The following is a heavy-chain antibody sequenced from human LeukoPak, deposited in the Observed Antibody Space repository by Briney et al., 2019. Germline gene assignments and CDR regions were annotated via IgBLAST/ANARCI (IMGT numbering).Heavy chain of an antibody. CDR1: GFTFSSYA. CDR2: ISYDGTNK. D-gene: IGHD2-21*02. J-gene: IGHJ4*02. V-gene: IGHV3-30*01. Sequence: PGGSLRLSCAASGFTFSSYAMHWVRQAPGKGLEWVALISYDGTNKLYEDSVKGRFTISRDNSKDTLFLQVNSLRAEDTAVYYCARAGGYCGGDCDWGQGNLVTVSS. CDR3: ARAGGYCGGDCD.